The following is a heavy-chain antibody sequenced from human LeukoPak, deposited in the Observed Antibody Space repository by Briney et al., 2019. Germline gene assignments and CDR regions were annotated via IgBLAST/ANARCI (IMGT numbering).Heavy chain of an antibody. CDR2: ISRSGGST. V-gene: IGHV3-23*01. Sequence: GGSLRLSCAASGFTLGTYDMYWVRQAPGKGLECVSSISRSGGSTYYADSVKGRFTIFRDNSKNTLYLQMSSLRADDTAVYYCSKKGQSEDYGKPGWGQGTLVTVSS. D-gene: IGHD4-17*01. J-gene: IGHJ4*02. CDR1: GFTLGTYD. CDR3: SKKGQSEDYGKPG.